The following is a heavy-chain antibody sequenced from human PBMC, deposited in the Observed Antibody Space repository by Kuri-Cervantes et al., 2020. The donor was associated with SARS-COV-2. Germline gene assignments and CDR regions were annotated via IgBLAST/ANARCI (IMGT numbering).Heavy chain of an antibody. Sequence: ASVKVSCKASGYTFTSYGISWVRQAPGQGLEWMGWISAYNGNTNYAQKLQGRVTMTTDTSTSTAYMELSRLRSDDTAVYYCARDLQYVVVVAASVGDWGQGTLVTVSS. CDR1: GYTFTSYG. J-gene: IGHJ4*02. CDR3: ARDLQYVVVVAASVGD. CDR2: ISAYNGNT. V-gene: IGHV1-18*01. D-gene: IGHD2-15*01.